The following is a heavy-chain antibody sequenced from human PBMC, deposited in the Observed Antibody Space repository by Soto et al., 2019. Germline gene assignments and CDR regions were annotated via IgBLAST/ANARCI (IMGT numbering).Heavy chain of an antibody. J-gene: IGHJ4*02. Sequence: QVQLQESGPGLVKPSQTLSLTCTVSGGSISSGGYYWSWIRQHPGKGLEWIGYIYYSGSTYYNPSLKRRVTISVDTSKNQFSLKLSSVTAAGTAVYYCARDVYGDYVGEGYWGQGTLVTVSS. V-gene: IGHV4-31*03. CDR1: GGSISSGGYY. CDR3: ARDVYGDYVGEGY. CDR2: IYYSGST. D-gene: IGHD4-17*01.